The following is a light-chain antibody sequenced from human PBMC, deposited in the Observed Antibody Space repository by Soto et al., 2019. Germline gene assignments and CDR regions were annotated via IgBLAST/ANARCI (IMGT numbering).Light chain of an antibody. CDR3: AAWDDSLSGVV. J-gene: IGLJ2*01. Sequence: QAVVTQPPSASGSPGQRVTIPCSGSSSNIGSNSVSWYQQVPGTAPKLFIYSNNQRPSGVPDRLSASKSGTSASLAFGGLRSEDEADYYCAAWDDSLSGVVFGGGTKVTVL. CDR1: SSNIGSNS. V-gene: IGLV1-47*01. CDR2: SNN.